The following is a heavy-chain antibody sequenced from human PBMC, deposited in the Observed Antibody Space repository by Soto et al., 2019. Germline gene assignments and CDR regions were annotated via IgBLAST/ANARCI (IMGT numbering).Heavy chain of an antibody. CDR3: ASGGITMLRGVDY. CDR2: INPSGST. J-gene: IGHJ4*02. V-gene: IGHV4-34*01. Sequence: PSETLSLTCAVYGGSFSAYYWSWIRQPPGKGLEWIGEINPSGSTNYNPSLKGRVTISVDTSKNQFSLKLSSVTAADTAVYYCASGGITMLRGVDYWGQGTLVTVSS. CDR1: GGSFSAYY. D-gene: IGHD3-10*01.